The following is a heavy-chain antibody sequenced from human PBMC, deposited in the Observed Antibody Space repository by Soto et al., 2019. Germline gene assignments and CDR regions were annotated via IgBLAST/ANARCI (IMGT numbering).Heavy chain of an antibody. CDR1: GYTFTSYD. D-gene: IGHD3-10*01. CDR2: MNPNSGNT. Sequence: QVQLVQSGAEVNKPGAAEKVSCKAAGYTFTSYDINWVRQATGQGLEWMGWMNPNSGNTGYAQKFQGRVTMTRNTSISTAYMELSSLRSEDTAVDYCARVVRGVISDWGQGTLVTVSS. CDR3: ARVVRGVISD. J-gene: IGHJ4*02. V-gene: IGHV1-8*01.